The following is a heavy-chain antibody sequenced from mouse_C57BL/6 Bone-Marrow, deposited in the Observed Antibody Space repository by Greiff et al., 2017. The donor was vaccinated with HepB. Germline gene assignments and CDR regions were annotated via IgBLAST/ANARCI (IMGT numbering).Heavy chain of an antibody. V-gene: IGHV1-64*01. CDR1: GYTFTSYW. CDR2: IHPNSGST. J-gene: IGHJ4*01. D-gene: IGHD2-3*01. CDR3: ARRYDLYYYAMDY. Sequence: QVQLQQSGAELVKPGASVKLSCKASGYTFTSYWMHWVKQRPGQGLEWIGMIHPNSGSTNYNEKFKSKATLTVDKSSSTAYMQLSSLTSEDSAVYYCARRYDLYYYAMDYWGQGTSVTVSS.